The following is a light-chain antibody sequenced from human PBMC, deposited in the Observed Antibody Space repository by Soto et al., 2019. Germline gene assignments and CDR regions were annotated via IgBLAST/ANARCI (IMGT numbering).Light chain of an antibody. CDR2: GAS. V-gene: IGKV3-20*01. CDR3: QQYGSSGT. J-gene: IGKJ1*01. Sequence: EIMLTQSPGTLSLSPGERATLSCRASQSVSNNYLAWYQQKPGQAPRLHIYGASNRATGIPDRFSGSGSGTDFTLTISRLEPEDFAVYYCQQYGSSGTFGQGTKVDI. CDR1: QSVSNNY.